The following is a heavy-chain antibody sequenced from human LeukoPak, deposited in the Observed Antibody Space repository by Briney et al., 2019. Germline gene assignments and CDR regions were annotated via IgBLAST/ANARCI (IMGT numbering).Heavy chain of an antibody. D-gene: IGHD5-12*01. CDR3: ASPRTRGYELDY. Sequence: GESLKISCTGSGYSFTRYCMGWLRQMPGKGLEWMGIIYPGDSDTRYSPSFQGQVTISADKSISTAYLQWSSLKASDTAMYYCASPRTRGYELDYWGQGTLVTVSS. J-gene: IGHJ4*02. CDR2: IYPGDSDT. V-gene: IGHV5-51*01. CDR1: GYSFTRYC.